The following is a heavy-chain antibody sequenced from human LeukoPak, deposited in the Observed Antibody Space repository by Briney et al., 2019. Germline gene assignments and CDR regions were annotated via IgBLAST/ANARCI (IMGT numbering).Heavy chain of an antibody. CDR3: ARDPYGDYVLDY. V-gene: IGHV3-33*01. CDR1: GFTFSSYG. CDR2: IWHDGSNK. Sequence: PGRSLRLSCAASGFTFSSYGMHWVRQAPGKGLEWVAVIWHDGSNKYYADSVKGRFTISRDNSKNTLYLQMNSLRAEDTAVYYCARDPYGDYVLDYWGQGTLVTVSS. J-gene: IGHJ4*02. D-gene: IGHD4-17*01.